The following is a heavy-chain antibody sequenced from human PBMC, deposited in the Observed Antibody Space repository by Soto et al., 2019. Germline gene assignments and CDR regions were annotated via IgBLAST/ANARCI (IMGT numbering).Heavy chain of an antibody. V-gene: IGHV4-34*01. Sequence: PSETLSLTCAVYGGSFSGYYWSWIRQPPGKGLEWIGEINHSGSTNYNPSLKSRVTISVDTSKNQFSLKLSSVTAADTAVYYCATGHDHDAFDIWGQGKMVNVS. J-gene: IGHJ3*02. CDR1: GGSFSGYY. CDR2: INHSGST. CDR3: ATGHDHDAFDI. D-gene: IGHD3-3*01.